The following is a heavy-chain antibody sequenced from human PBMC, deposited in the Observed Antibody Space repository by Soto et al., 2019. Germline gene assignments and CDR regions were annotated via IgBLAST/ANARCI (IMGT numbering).Heavy chain of an antibody. CDR2: ISGRGDTT. Sequence: PGGSLRLSCAVSGFTFTRNAMSWVRQAPGKGLEWVSAISGRGDTTYYADSVKGRFTISRDNSKSTLYLQMNSLRAEDTAVYYCAKMPWVTVTAFDSYFDHWGQGTLVTVSS. CDR3: AKMPWVTVTAFDSYFDH. J-gene: IGHJ4*02. D-gene: IGHD2-21*02. CDR1: GFTFTRNA. V-gene: IGHV3-23*01.